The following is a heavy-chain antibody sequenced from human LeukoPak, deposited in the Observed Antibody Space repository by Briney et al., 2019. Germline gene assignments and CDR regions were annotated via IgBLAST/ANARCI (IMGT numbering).Heavy chain of an antibody. Sequence: SETLSLTCTVSGGSISSYYWSWIRQPPGKGLEWIGYIYYSGSTNYNPSLKSRVTISVDTSKNQFSLKLSSVTAADTAVYYCARRAVYYDFWSGYGTYYFDYWGQGTLVTVSS. J-gene: IGHJ4*02. D-gene: IGHD3-3*01. CDR2: IYYSGST. CDR3: ARRAVYYDFWSGYGTYYFDY. V-gene: IGHV4-59*01. CDR1: GGSISSYY.